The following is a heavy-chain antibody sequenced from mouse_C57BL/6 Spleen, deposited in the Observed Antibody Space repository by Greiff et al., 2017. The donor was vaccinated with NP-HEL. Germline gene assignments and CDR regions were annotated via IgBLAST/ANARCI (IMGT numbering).Heavy chain of an antibody. D-gene: IGHD1-1*01. CDR2: INPGSGGT. CDR3: ARGGAITTVVAKAMDY. Sequence: VQLQQSGAELVRPGTSVKVSCKASGYAFTNYLIEWVKQRPGQGLEWIGVINPGSGGTNYNEKFKGKATLTADKSSSTAYRQLSSLTSEDSAVYFCARGGAITTVVAKAMDYWGQGTSVTVAS. J-gene: IGHJ4*01. CDR1: GYAFTNYL. V-gene: IGHV1-54*01.